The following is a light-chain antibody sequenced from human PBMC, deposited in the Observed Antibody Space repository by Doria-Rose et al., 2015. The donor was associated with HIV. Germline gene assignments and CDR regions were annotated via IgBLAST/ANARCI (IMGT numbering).Light chain of an antibody. CDR3: HQYGTSWT. V-gene: IGKV3-20*01. CDR2: DGS. J-gene: IGKJ1*01. CDR1: QSFSSTY. Sequence: EIVMTQSPGTLSLSPGERATLSCRASQSFSSTYLAWYRQEPGQAPSLLIYDGSTRATGIPDRFSASGSGTDFTLTINRLEPEDFALYYCHQYGTSWTFGQGTKVEI.